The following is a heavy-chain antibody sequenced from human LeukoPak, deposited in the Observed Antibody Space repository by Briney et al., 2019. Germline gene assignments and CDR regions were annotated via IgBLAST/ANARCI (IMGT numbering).Heavy chain of an antibody. CDR1: GYTFTSYG. Sequence: ASVKVSCKASGYTFTSYGISWVRQAPGQGLEWMGWISAYNGNTNYARKLQGRVTMTTDTSTSTAYMELRSLRSDDTAVYYCARYCSSTSCYYYFDYWGQGTLVTVSS. CDR3: ARYCSSTSCYYYFDY. CDR2: ISAYNGNT. D-gene: IGHD2-2*01. J-gene: IGHJ4*02. V-gene: IGHV1-18*01.